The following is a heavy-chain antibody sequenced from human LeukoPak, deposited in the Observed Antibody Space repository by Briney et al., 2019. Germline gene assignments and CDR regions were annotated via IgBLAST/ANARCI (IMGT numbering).Heavy chain of an antibody. J-gene: IGHJ4*02. Sequence: ASVNVSCKASGYTFTVYYMHWVRQAPGQGLEYVGWIHPNTGATNYAQEFQGRVTMTRDTSISTVYMKMSGLTSDDTAVYYCVRENWYYDYWGQGTLVTVSS. CDR1: GYTFTVYY. V-gene: IGHV1-2*02. CDR3: VRENWYYDY. CDR2: IHPNTGAT.